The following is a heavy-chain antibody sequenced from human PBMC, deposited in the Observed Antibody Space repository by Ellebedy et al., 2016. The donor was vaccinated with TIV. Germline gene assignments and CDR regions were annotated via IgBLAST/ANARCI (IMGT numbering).Heavy chain of an antibody. CDR3: AKVARGSSSWY. CDR2: ISGTGGST. D-gene: IGHD6-13*01. CDR1: GFTFSSYA. J-gene: IGHJ4*02. V-gene: IGHV3-23*01. Sequence: GESLKISXAASGFTFSSYAMSWVRQAPGKGLEWVSAISGTGGSTYYADSVKGRFTISRDNSKNTLYLQMTSLRAEDTAVYYCAKVARGSSSWYWGQGTLVTVSS.